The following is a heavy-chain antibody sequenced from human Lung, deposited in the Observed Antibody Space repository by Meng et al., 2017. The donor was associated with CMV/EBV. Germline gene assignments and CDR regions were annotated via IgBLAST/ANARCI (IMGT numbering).Heavy chain of an antibody. CDR2: INSDGSIR. Sequence: GGSLRLXXAASGFTFSNYWMHWVRQAPGKGLMWVSRINSDGSIRNYADSVKGRFTISRGNAKNTLYLEMNSLRAEDTAVYFCAPITWVRGLLSMDVWGQGTTVXVSS. CDR3: APITWVRGLLSMDV. V-gene: IGHV3-74*01. D-gene: IGHD3-10*01. J-gene: IGHJ6*02. CDR1: GFTFSNYW.